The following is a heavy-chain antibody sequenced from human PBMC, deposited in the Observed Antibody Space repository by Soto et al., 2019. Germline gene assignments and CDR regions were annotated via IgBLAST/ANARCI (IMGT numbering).Heavy chain of an antibody. Sequence: EVQLVVSGGGLVQPGGSLRLSCAASGFTVNNNYMSWVRQDPGKGLEWVSIIYSGGSTYYADSVKGRFSTSRDISKNMLFLQMNSLRAEDTAVYYCARGLGTTGYYYGLDFWGQGTLVTVSS. J-gene: IGHJ4*02. CDR3: ARGLGTTGYYYGLDF. D-gene: IGHD3-22*01. CDR1: GFTVNNNY. CDR2: IYSGGST. V-gene: IGHV3-66*01.